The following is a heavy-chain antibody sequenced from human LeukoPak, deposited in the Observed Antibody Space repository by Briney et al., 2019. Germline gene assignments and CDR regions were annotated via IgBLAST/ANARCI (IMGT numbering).Heavy chain of an antibody. CDR3: ARESQSAYYFDSSGYEDAFDI. J-gene: IGHJ3*02. Sequence: PGGSLRLSCAASGLNFTIYWMHWVRQVPGKGLVWVSRINSDGRITNYADSVKGRFTVSRDNAKNRLYLQMNSLRAVDTAVYYCARESQSAYYFDSSGYEDAFDIWGQGTMVTVSS. V-gene: IGHV3-74*01. CDR1: GLNFTIYW. CDR2: INSDGRIT. D-gene: IGHD3-22*01.